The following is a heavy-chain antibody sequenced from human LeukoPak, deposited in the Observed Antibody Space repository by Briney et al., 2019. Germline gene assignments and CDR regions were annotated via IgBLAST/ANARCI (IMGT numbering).Heavy chain of an antibody. D-gene: IGHD5-18*01. V-gene: IGHV4-38-2*01. CDR2: IYHSGST. CDR3: ARLYTAMTVNWFDP. Sequence: PSETLSLTCAVSGYSISSGYYWGWIRQPPGKGLEWIGSIYHSGSTYYNPSLKSRVTISVDTSKNQFSLKLSFVTAADTAVYYCARLYTAMTVNWFDPWGQGTLVTVSS. CDR1: GYSISSGYY. J-gene: IGHJ5*02.